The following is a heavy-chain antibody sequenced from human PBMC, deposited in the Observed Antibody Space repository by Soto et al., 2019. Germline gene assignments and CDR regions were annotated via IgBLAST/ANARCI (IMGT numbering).Heavy chain of an antibody. CDR2: IYPGDSDT. CDR3: ARQEYRGYSYGYPRAFDY. V-gene: IGHV5-51*01. Sequence: PGESLKIYCKGSGYSFTSYWIGWVRQMPGKGLEWMGIIYPGDSDTRYSPSFQGQVTISADKSISTAYLQWSSLKASDTAMYYCARQEYRGYSYGYPRAFDYWGQGTLVTVSS. CDR1: GYSFTSYW. D-gene: IGHD5-18*01. J-gene: IGHJ4*02.